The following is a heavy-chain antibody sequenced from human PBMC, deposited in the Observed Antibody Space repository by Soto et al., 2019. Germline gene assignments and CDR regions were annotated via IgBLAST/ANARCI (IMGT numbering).Heavy chain of an antibody. Sequence: SETLSLTCAVYGGSFSGYYWSWIRQPPGKGLEWIGEINHSGSTNYNPSLKSRVTISVDTSKNQFSLKLSSVTAADTAVYYCAREGGSSWYHDAFDIWGQGTMVTVS. CDR1: GGSFSGYY. J-gene: IGHJ3*02. CDR2: INHSGST. D-gene: IGHD6-13*01. CDR3: AREGGSSWYHDAFDI. V-gene: IGHV4-34*01.